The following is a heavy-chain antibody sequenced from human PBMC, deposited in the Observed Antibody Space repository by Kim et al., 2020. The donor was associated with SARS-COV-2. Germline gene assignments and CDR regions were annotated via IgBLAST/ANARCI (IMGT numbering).Heavy chain of an antibody. V-gene: IGHV1-3*01. CDR1: GYTFTSYA. CDR2: INAGNGNT. D-gene: IGHD3-22*01. CDR3: ARAGSSGYLYFDY. J-gene: IGHJ4*02. Sequence: ASVKFSCKASGYTFTSYAMHWVRQAPGQRLEWMGWINAGNGNTKYSQKFQGRVTITRDTSASTAYMELSSLRSEDTAVYYCARAGSSGYLYFDYWGQGTLVTVSS.